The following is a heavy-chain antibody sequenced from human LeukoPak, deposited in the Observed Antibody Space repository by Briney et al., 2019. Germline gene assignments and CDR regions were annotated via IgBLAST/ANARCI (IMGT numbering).Heavy chain of an antibody. D-gene: IGHD6-13*01. V-gene: IGHV3-30*02. CDR1: GFTFSNHY. CDR3: AKETGSSSWYSSLGYYYYMDV. J-gene: IGHJ6*03. CDR2: IRYDGSNK. Sequence: GSLRLSCAASGFTFSNHYMDWVRQAPGKGLEWVAFIRYDGSNKYYADSVKGRFTISRDNSKNTLYLQMNSLRAEDTAVYYCAKETGSSSWYSSLGYYYYMDVWGKGTTVTISS.